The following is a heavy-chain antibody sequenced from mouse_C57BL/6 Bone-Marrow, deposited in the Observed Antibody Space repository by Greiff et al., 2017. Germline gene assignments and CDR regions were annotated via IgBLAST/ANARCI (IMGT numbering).Heavy chain of an antibody. Sequence: EVQLVESGGGLVKPGGSLKLSCAASGFTFSSYAMSWVRQTPEQRLEWVATISDGGGCTYYPDNLKGRFTISRDNAKNNLYLQMSNLKSEDTAMYYCARDDYGIDYWGQGTSLTVSS. CDR3: ARDDYGIDY. CDR2: ISDGGGCT. J-gene: IGHJ4*01. V-gene: IGHV5-4*01. CDR1: GFTFSSYA.